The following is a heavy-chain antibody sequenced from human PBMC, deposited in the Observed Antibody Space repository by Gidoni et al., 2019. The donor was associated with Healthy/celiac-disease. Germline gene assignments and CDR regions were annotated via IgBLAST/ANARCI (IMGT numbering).Heavy chain of an antibody. J-gene: IGHJ4*02. CDR1: AGSISSYY. CDR3: ARGVYYDSSGYSYYFDY. V-gene: IGHV4-59*01. D-gene: IGHD3-22*01. Sequence: QVQLQESGPGLVKPSETLSLTCTVAAGSISSYYWSWIRQPPGKGLEWIGYIYYSGSTNYNPSLKSRVTISVDTSKNQFSLKLSSVTAADTAVYYCARGVYYDSSGYSYYFDYWGQGTLVTVSS. CDR2: IYYSGST.